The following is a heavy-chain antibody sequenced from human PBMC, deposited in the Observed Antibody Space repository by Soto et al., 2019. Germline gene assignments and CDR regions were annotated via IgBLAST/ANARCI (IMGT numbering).Heavy chain of an antibody. D-gene: IGHD6-25*01. Sequence: QVQLQQWGAGLLKPSETLSLTCAVYGGSFSGYYWSWIRQPPGKGLEWIGEINHSGSTNYNPSLKSRVTISVDTSKNQFSLKLSSVTAADSAVYYCARSAREAKRRSEFDYWGQGTLVTVSS. CDR1: GGSFSGYY. CDR3: ARSAREAKRRSEFDY. CDR2: INHSGST. V-gene: IGHV4-34*01. J-gene: IGHJ4*02.